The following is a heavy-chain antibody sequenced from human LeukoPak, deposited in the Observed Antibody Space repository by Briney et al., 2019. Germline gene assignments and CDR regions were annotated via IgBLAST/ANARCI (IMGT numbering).Heavy chain of an antibody. CDR2: IKGDGSAE. D-gene: IGHD2-21*01. Sequence: GSLRLSCVASGFTFSSYFMNWVRQAPGKGPEWVANIKGDGSAEYYMDSVKGRFTISRDNAKNSLYLQMNSLRAEDTAVYYCARGLSANWFDPWGQGTLVTVSS. CDR3: ARGLSANWFDP. J-gene: IGHJ5*02. V-gene: IGHV3-7*03. CDR1: GFTFSSYF.